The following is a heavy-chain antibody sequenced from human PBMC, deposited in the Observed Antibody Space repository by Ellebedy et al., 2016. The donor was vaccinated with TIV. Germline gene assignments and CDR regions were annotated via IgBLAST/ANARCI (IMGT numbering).Heavy chain of an antibody. V-gene: IGHV3-23*01. D-gene: IGHD1-1*01. CDR1: GFTFSSHW. CDR2: ISGSGGST. CDR3: VKDTNGANSPVDY. Sequence: GGSLRLSXAASGFTFSSHWLSWVRQAPDKGLDWVSAISGSGGSTYYADSVKGRFTISRDNSKNTLYLQMNSLRAEDTAVYYCVKDTNGANSPVDYWGQGTLVTVSS. J-gene: IGHJ4*02.